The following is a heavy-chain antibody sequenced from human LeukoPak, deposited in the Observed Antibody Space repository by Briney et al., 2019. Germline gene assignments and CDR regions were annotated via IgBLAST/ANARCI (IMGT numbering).Heavy chain of an antibody. D-gene: IGHD6-19*01. V-gene: IGHV3-30*02. Sequence: PGGSLRLSCAASGFTFSSYGMHWVRQAPGKGLEWVAFIRYDGSNKYYADSVKGRFTISRDNSKNTLYLQMNSLRAEDTAVYYCAKGIAVAGSFQDYWGQGNLVTVSS. CDR1: GFTFSSYG. J-gene: IGHJ4*02. CDR3: AKGIAVAGSFQDY. CDR2: IRYDGSNK.